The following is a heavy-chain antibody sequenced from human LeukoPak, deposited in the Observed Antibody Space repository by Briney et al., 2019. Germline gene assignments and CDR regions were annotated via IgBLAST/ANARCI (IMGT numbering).Heavy chain of an antibody. CDR1: GFTFSSYG. CDR3: AKDLLLLWLAEVDGYFDY. CDR2: ISYDGSNK. J-gene: IGHJ4*02. Sequence: PGGSLRLSCAASGFTFSSYGMHWVRQAPGKGLEWVAVISYDGSNKYYADSVKGRFTISRDNSKNTLYLQMNSLRAEDTAVYYCAKDLLLLWLAEVDGYFDYWGQGTLVTVSS. V-gene: IGHV3-30*18. D-gene: IGHD6-19*01.